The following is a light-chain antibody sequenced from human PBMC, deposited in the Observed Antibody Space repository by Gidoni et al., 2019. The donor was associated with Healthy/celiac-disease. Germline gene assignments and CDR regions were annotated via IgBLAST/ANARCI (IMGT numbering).Light chain of an antibody. V-gene: IGKV3-20*01. CDR2: GAS. CDR1: QSVRSSY. J-gene: IGKJ4*02. Sequence: SVMTKSSGTLTLSPGERATLSCRASQSVRSSYLAWYQQKPGQAPRLRIYGASSRATGKPDMVISRGSGRYFTVTISNLGPESFSVYYCQQYGCSPRTFGGGTKVEIK. CDR3: QQYGCSPRT.